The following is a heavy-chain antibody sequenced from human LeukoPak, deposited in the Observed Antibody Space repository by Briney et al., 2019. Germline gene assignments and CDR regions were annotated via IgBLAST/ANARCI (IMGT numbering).Heavy chain of an antibody. CDR1: GGSIISSNYY. V-gene: IGHV4-39*07. D-gene: IGHD5-12*01. CDR3: ARVTGYMVEDYFDY. J-gene: IGHJ4*02. CDR2: IYYSGST. Sequence: SSETLSLTCTVSGGSIISSNYYWGWIRQPPGKGLEWIATIYYSGSTYYNPSLNSRVTISVDTSKNQFSLRLSSVTAADTAVYYCARVTGYMVEDYFDYWGQGTLVTVSS.